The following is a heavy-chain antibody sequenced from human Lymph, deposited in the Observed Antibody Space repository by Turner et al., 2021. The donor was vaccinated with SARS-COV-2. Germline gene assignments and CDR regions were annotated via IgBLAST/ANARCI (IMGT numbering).Heavy chain of an antibody. CDR1: GGSISSSNW. V-gene: IGHV4-4*02. D-gene: IGHD2-15*01. Sequence: QVQLQESGPGLVKPSGTLSLTCAVSGGSISSSNWWSWVRQPPGKGLEWIGEIHHSGNTNYNPSLKSRVTISVDKSKNQFSLKLSSVTAADTALYYCATKYCSGGSCSYFDYWGQGTLVTVSS. CDR3: ATKYCSGGSCSYFDY. CDR2: IHHSGNT. J-gene: IGHJ4*02.